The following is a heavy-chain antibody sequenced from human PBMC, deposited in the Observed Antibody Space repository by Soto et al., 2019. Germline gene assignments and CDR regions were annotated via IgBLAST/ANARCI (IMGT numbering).Heavy chain of an antibody. CDR1: GFTFSSYV. D-gene: IGHD6-19*01. Sequence: EVQLLESGGGLVQPGGSLRLSCAASGFTFSSYVMSWVRQAPGKGLEWVSAISGSGGSTYYADSVKGRFTISRDNSKNTLYLQMNSLRAEDTAVYYCTASSGWYNAFDIWGQGTMVTVSS. V-gene: IGHV3-23*01. J-gene: IGHJ3*02. CDR2: ISGSGGST. CDR3: TASSGWYNAFDI.